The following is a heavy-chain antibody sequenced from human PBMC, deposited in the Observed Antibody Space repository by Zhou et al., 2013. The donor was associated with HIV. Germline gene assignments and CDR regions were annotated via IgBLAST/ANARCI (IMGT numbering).Heavy chain of an antibody. D-gene: IGHD2-21*01. CDR2: MKPSRGAV. V-gene: IGHV1-2*02. J-gene: IGHJ1*01. CDR1: GYKFIDYS. Sequence: QVRLVQSGAVMRKPGSSVRISCETFGYKFIDYSIHWVRHVPRKGLEWMGWMKPSRGAVNYAWNFQGRVTLTRKSFDTDTGTAYMELSGLTSADTAVYYCMRRGLCDHCDEFTFQHWGQGTLVIVSS. CDR3: MRRGLCDHCDEFTFQH.